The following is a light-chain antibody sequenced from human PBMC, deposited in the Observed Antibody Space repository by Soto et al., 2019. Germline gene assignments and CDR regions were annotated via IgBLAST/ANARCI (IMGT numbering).Light chain of an antibody. CDR1: QNINTR. J-gene: IGKJ1*01. V-gene: IGKV3D-15*03. CDR2: QTS. Sequence: EIVMTQSPVTLSVSPGERATLSCRASQNINTRLAWYQHRPGQAPRLLIYQTSIRAAGIPARFSASGSGTDFTLTISDVQPEDFALYYCHQRQSWPRTFGQGTKVDIK. CDR3: HQRQSWPRT.